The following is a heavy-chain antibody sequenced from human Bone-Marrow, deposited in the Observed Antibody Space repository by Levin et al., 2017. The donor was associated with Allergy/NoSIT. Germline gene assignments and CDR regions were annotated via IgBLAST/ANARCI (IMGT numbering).Heavy chain of an antibody. J-gene: IGHJ6*02. CDR2: FDPSLGIT. V-gene: IGHV1-46*01. Sequence: GESLKISCKASGYRFTTYYLYWVRQAPGQGLEWVGIFDPSLGITKYAQKFQGRVTVTGDTSTFTVYMELRSLTSDDTAVYFCARGAGGNYAGFYGMDVWGQGTTVTVSS. CDR3: ARGAGGNYAGFYGMDV. CDR1: GYRFTTYY. D-gene: IGHD3-16*01.